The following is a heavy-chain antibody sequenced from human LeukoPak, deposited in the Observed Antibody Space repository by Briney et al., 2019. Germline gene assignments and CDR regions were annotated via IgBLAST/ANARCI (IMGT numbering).Heavy chain of an antibody. CDR1: GFTFSSYA. V-gene: IGHV3-23*01. CDR3: AKETFLQLWTRGAFDI. Sequence: GGSLRLSCAASGFTFSSYAMSWVRQAPGKGLEWVSAISGSGGSTYYADSVKGRFTISRDNSKNTLYLQMNSLRAEDTAVYYCAKETFLQLWTRGAFDIWGQGTMVTVSS. D-gene: IGHD5-18*01. J-gene: IGHJ3*02. CDR2: ISGSGGST.